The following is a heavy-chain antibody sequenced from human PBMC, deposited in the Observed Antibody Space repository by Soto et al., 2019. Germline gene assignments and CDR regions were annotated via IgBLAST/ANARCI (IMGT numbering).Heavy chain of an antibody. J-gene: IGHJ6*02. CDR3: ARDRSNWYNYYYGMDV. CDR1: GFIFSSYA. CDR2: ISYDGSNK. Sequence: QVQLVESGGDVVQPGRSLRLSCAASGFIFSSYAMHWVRQAPGKGLEWVAVISYDGSNKYYADSVKGRFTISRDNSKNTLYLQMNSLRAEDTAVYYCARDRSNWYNYYYGMDVWGQGTTVTVSS. D-gene: IGHD6-13*01. V-gene: IGHV3-30-3*01.